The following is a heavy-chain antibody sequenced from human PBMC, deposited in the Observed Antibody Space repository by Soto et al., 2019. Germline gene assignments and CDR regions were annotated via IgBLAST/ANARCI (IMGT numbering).Heavy chain of an antibody. Sequence: LQAWGPGRVKPSETLSFPCTVSGPPLTNNYGSWVRQPPGKGLEWIAFMSYSGGSNSNPSLKGRVTISVDTSKNPISLKLTSVTAADTAVYYCVRSGHSFGGVMWGQGTLVTVSS. V-gene: IGHV4-59*13. J-gene: IGHJ4*02. D-gene: IGHD3-16*01. CDR1: GPPLTNNY. CDR2: MSYSGGS. CDR3: VRSGHSFGGVM.